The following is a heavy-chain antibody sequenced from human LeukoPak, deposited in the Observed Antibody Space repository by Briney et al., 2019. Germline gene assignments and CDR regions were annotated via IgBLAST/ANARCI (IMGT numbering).Heavy chain of an antibody. Sequence: ASVKVSCKASGYSFTGHDMHWVRQAPGQGLEWMGWINPKSGGTNYAQKFQGRVTMTRDTSISTAYMDMSSLRSDDTAVYYCARQLATKGEWAFDSWGQGTMVTASS. CDR3: ARQLATKGEWAFDS. CDR1: GYSFTGHD. D-gene: IGHD5-12*01. J-gene: IGHJ3*02. V-gene: IGHV1-2*02. CDR2: INPKSGGT.